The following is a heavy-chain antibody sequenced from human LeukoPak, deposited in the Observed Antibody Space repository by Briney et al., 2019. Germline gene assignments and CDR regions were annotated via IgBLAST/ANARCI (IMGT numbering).Heavy chain of an antibody. V-gene: IGHV3-7*05. CDR1: GFTFSTYW. CDR3: ARGSNGAFDY. D-gene: IGHD7-27*01. J-gene: IGHJ4*02. Sequence: GGSLRLSCAASGFTFSTYWMSWVRQAPGKGLEWVANINQDGSEKYYVDSVKGRLTISRDNAKNSLYLQMNSLRAEDTAIYYCARGSNGAFDYWGQGTLVTVSS. CDR2: INQDGSEK.